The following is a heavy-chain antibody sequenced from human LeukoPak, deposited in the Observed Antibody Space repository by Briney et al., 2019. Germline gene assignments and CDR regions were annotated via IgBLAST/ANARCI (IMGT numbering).Heavy chain of an antibody. Sequence: GASVKVSCKVSVYTLSELSMHWVRQAPGKGLEWMGGFDPEDGETIYAQKFQGRVTMTEDTSTDTAYMELSSLRSEDTAVYYCATDSARPEMNYYYFMDVWGKGTTVTVSS. D-gene: IGHD6-6*01. CDR2: FDPEDGET. V-gene: IGHV1-24*01. CDR3: ATDSARPEMNYYYFMDV. CDR1: VYTLSELS. J-gene: IGHJ6*03.